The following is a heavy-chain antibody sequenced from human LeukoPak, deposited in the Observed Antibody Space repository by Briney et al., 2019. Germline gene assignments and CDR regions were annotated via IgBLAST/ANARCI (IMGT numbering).Heavy chain of an antibody. CDR1: GGSFSAYY. Sequence: SETLSLTCAVYGGSFSAYYWTWIRQPPGRGLEWIGYIYYSGITNYNPSLKSRVTMSVDTSRNQFSLRLNSVTAADTAVYYCARRLAVTGRYYFDYWGQGSLVTVSS. CDR2: IYYSGIT. V-gene: IGHV4-59*01. CDR3: ARRLAVTGRYYFDY. J-gene: IGHJ4*02. D-gene: IGHD4-11*01.